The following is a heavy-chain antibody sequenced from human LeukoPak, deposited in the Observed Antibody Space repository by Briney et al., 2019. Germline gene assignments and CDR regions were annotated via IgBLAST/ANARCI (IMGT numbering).Heavy chain of an antibody. CDR2: IYYSGST. J-gene: IGHJ3*02. V-gene: IGHV4-39*07. CDR3: ARGLRFLEWLRLKPYRDAFDI. Sequence: PSETLSLTCTVSGGSISSSSYYWGWIRQPPGKGLEWIGSIYYSGSTYYNPSLKSRVTISVDTSKNQFSLTLSSVTAADTAVYYCARGLRFLEWLRLKPYRDAFDIWGQGTMVTVSS. D-gene: IGHD3-3*01. CDR1: GGSISSSSYY.